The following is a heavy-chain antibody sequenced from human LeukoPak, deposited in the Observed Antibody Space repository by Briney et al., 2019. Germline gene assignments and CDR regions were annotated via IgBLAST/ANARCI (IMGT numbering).Heavy chain of an antibody. V-gene: IGHV4-61*02. CDR3: ARERVGATNSQYYFDY. J-gene: IGHJ4*02. CDR2: IYTSGST. CDR1: GGSISSGSYY. D-gene: IGHD1-26*01. Sequence: SETLSLACTVSGGSISSGSYYWSWIRQPAGKGLEWIGRIYTSGSTNYNPSLKSRVTISVDTSKNQFSLKLSSVTAADTAVYYCARERVGATNSQYYFDYWGQGTLVTVSS.